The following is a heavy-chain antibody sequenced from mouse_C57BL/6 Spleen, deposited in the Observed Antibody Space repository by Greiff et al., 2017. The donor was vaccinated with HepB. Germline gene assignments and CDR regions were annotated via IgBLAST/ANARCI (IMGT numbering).Heavy chain of an antibody. CDR2: ISSGSSTI. D-gene: IGHD1-1*01. J-gene: IGHJ4*01. CDR3: ARSGSSYAMDY. CDR1: GFTFSDYG. V-gene: IGHV5-17*01. Sequence: EVKLKESGGGLVKPGGSLKLSCAASGFTFSDYGMHWVRQAPEKGLEWVAYISSGSSTIYYADTVKGRFTISRDNAKNTLFLQMTSLRSEDTAMYYCARSGSSYAMDYWGQGTSVTVSS.